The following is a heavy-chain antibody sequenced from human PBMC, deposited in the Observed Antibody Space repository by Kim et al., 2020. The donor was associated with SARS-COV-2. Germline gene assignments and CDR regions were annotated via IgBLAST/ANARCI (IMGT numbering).Heavy chain of an antibody. CDR3: AALDAVQVPGGI. D-gene: IGHD3-10*01. CDR1: GFSLRNNC. J-gene: IGHJ4*02. Sequence: GGSLRLSCAVSGFSLRNNCMSWVRQAPGKGLEWVAIIKGDGSDTHYVDSVKGRFTMSRDNAKNSLYLQMSSLRTEDTAIYYCAALDAVQVPGGIWGQGTLVTVSS. CDR2: IKGDGSDT. V-gene: IGHV3-7*01.